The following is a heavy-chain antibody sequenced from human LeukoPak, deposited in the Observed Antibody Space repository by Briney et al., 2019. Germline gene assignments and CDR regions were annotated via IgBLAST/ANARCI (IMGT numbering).Heavy chain of an antibody. J-gene: IGHJ4*02. Sequence: SETLSLTCTVSGGSISSYYWSWIRQPPGKGLEWIGYIYYSGSTNYNPSLKSRVTISVDTSKNQFSLKLSSVTAADTAVYYCARVLDSSGHIADYWGQGTLVTVSS. CDR2: IYYSGST. CDR3: ARVLDSSGHIADY. D-gene: IGHD3-22*01. V-gene: IGHV4-59*01. CDR1: GGSISSYY.